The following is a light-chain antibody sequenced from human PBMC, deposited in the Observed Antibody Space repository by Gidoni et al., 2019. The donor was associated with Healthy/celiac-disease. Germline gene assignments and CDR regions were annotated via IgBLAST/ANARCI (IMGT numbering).Light chain of an antibody. CDR1: QSVSSN. CDR2: GAS. J-gene: IGKJ1*01. CDR3: QQYNNWLTLT. Sequence: DIVRTQSPATLSVSTGARATLSCRASQSVSSNLAWYQQKPDKAPRLLLYGASTRATGIPASFSGSGSGTEFTLTISSLQAEDFAVYYCQQYNNWLTLTFGQGTKVEIK. V-gene: IGKV3-15*01.